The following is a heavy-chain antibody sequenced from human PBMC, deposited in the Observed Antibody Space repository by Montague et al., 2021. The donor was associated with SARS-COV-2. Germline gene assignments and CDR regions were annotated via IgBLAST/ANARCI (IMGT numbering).Heavy chain of an antibody. CDR1: GAPISSDY. V-gene: IGHV4-59*01. Sequence: SETLSLTCTVSGAPISSDYWSWIRQSPGKGLEWIGYMSYSGSATYNPSLESRVAISRDTSKNQFSLTLIPATAADTAIYYCARTSDPSNFDSTGYYGAFDVWGQGTTVIVPS. J-gene: IGHJ3*01. CDR3: ARTSDPSNFDSTGYYGAFDV. D-gene: IGHD3-22*01. CDR2: MSYSGSA.